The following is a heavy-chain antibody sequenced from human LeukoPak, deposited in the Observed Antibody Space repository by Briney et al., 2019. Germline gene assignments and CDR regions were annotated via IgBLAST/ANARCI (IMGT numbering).Heavy chain of an antibody. CDR1: VYTFTGYD. D-gene: IGHD3-22*01. CDR2: INPNSGGT. CDR3: ARNYYASILSPFDY. Sequence: GASVKVSCKASVYTFTGYDMHGVRQAPGQGLEWMGWINPNSGGTNYAQKFQGRATMTRDTSISTAYMELSRLRSDAAAEYYCARNYYASILSPFDYWGQGTLVTVSS. J-gene: IGHJ4*02. V-gene: IGHV1-2*02.